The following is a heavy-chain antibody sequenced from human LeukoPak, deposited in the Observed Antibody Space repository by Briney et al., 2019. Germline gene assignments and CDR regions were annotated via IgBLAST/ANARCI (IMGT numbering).Heavy chain of an antibody. J-gene: IGHJ3*01. V-gene: IGHV4-34*01. CDR1: GGSFSGYY. D-gene: IGHD6-13*01. CDR2: INHNRST. Sequence: SETLSLTCAVYGGSFSGYYWRGIREPPGKGVEGFGEINHNRSTNYNQSLKRRVTISVDKSKNKISLEMNSVTAADTAVYYCARVGAGGPRRALDVWGQGTMVTVSS. CDR3: ARVGAGGPRRALDV.